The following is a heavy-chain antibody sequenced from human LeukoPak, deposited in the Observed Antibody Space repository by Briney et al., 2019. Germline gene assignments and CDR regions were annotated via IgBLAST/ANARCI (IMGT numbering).Heavy chain of an antibody. D-gene: IGHD2-2*01. V-gene: IGHV4-34*01. J-gene: IGHJ4*02. CDR3: ARGQYCSTTTCYSARRYFDF. CDR2: INDSGST. CDR1: GGAFSNYF. Sequence: SETLSLTCAVSGGAFSNYFWTWIRQPPGKGLEWIAEINDSGSTNSNSSLRSRVAISLDTSKNQFSLRLTSVTAADTAVYYCARGQYCSTTTCYSARRYFDFWGQGTLGTVSS.